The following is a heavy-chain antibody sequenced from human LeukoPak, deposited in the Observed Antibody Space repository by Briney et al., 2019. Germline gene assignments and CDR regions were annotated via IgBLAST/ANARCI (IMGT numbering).Heavy chain of an antibody. CDR3: HFDDLNTGYASAP. CDR1: GYSSTSYR. CDR2: ISAYNGKT. Sequence: ASVKDSCKSPGYSSTSYRNTPASQAPGQGLEWMGWISAYNGKTDYTQKLQGRVTMTTDTSTSTAYMELRSLTSDDTAVYYCHFDDLNTGYASAPWDQGTLVTVSS. D-gene: IGHD5-12*01. V-gene: IGHV1-18*01. J-gene: IGHJ1*01.